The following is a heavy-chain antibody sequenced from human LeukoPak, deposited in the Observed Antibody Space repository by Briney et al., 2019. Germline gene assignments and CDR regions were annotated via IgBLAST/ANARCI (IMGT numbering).Heavy chain of an antibody. D-gene: IGHD2-15*01. J-gene: IGHJ4*02. V-gene: IGHV3-30*18. Sequence: GRSLRLSCAASGFTFSSYGMLWVRQAPGKGLEWVAVISYDGSNKYYADSVKGRFTISRDNSKNTLYLQMNSLRAEDTAVYYCAKDWDIVVVVAATLIDYWGQGTLVTVSS. CDR3: AKDWDIVVVVAATLIDY. CDR2: ISYDGSNK. CDR1: GFTFSSYG.